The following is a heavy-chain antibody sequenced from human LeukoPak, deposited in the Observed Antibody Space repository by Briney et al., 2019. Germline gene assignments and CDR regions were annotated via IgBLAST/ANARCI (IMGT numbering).Heavy chain of an antibody. CDR3: AEDDGRWTTGYFDY. D-gene: IGHD2-8*02. CDR2: IRGSGGST. Sequence: GGSLRLSCAASGFTFSSYAMSWVRQAPGKGLEWVSAIRGSGGSTYYADSVKGRFTISRDNSKNTLYLQTNSLRAEDTAVYHCAEDDGRWTTGYFDYWGQGTLVTVSS. V-gene: IGHV3-23*01. CDR1: GFTFSSYA. J-gene: IGHJ4*02.